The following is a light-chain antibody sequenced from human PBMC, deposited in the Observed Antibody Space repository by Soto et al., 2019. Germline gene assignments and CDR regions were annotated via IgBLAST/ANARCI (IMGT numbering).Light chain of an antibody. CDR1: QSISSW. J-gene: IGKJ1*01. CDR3: QHYNSYSEP. CDR2: KAS. Sequence: DIQMTQSPSTLSASVGDRGTITCRASQSISSWLAWYQQKPGKAPKLLIYKASTLKSGVPSRFSGSGSGTEFTLTISSLQPDDFATYYCQHYNSYSEPFGQ. V-gene: IGKV1-5*03.